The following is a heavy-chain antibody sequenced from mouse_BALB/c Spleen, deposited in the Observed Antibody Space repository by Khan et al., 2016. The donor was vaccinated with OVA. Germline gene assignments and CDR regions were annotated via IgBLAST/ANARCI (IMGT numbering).Heavy chain of an antibody. CDR3: SRGDGLLRLRGMDY. CDR1: GDTFSDYA. CDR2: ISIYNGNT. Sequence: QVQLQQSGPEVVRPGVSVKISCKGSGDTFSDYAMRWVKQRHAKSQEWIGVISIYNGNTNYNQTFKGKATMTVDKSSSKAFMELARLTSEDSAIYYCSRGDGLLRLRGMDYWGQGTSVTVSS. D-gene: IGHD2-2*01. J-gene: IGHJ4*01. V-gene: IGHV1S137*01.